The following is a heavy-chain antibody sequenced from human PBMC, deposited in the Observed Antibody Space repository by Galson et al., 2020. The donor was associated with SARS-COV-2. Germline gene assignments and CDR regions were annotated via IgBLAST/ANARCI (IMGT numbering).Heavy chain of an antibody. CDR1: GGTFSSYA. V-gene: IGHV1-69*10. J-gene: IGHJ6*03. D-gene: IGHD5-18*01. Sequence: SVKVSCKASGGTFSSYALSWVRQTPGQRLEWMGGIIPILGIANYAQKFQGRVTITADTSTNTAYMELSSLGSEDTAVYYCARVGYSYGYYYDGYCMDGWGKGTTVTGS. CDR2: IIPILGIA. CDR3: ARVGYSYGYYYDGYCMDG.